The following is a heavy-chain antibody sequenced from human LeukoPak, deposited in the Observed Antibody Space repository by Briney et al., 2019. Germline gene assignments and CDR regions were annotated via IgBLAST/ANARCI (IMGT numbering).Heavy chain of an antibody. CDR1: GYTFTDNV. Sequence: ASVKVSCKTSGYTFTDNVISWVRQAPGQGLEWMGWISAYNGNTNYAQKLQGRVTMTTDTSTSTAYMELRSLRSDDTAVYYCARGRITMVRGVIGNFDYWGQGTLVTVSS. CDR2: ISAYNGNT. V-gene: IGHV1-18*01. CDR3: ARGRITMVRGVIGNFDY. D-gene: IGHD3-10*01. J-gene: IGHJ4*02.